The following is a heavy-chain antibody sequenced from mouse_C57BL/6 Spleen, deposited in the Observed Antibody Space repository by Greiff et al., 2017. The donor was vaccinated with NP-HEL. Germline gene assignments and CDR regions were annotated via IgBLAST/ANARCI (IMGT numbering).Heavy chain of an antibody. CDR2: IDPSDSYT. CDR1: GYTFTSYW. Sequence: VQLQQSGAELVRPGTSVKLSCKASGYTFTSYWMHWVKQRPGQGLEWIGVIDPSDSYTNYNQKFKGKATLTVDTSSSTAYMQLSSLTSEDSAVYYCARLRGYFDYWGQSTTLTVSS. J-gene: IGHJ2*01. V-gene: IGHV1-59*01. CDR3: ARLRGYFDY.